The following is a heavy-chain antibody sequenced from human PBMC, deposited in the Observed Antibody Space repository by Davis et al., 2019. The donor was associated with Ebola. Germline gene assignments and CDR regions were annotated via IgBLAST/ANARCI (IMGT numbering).Heavy chain of an antibody. CDR1: GFTFSSYG. CDR3: ASLGVVITFFDY. D-gene: IGHD3-3*01. CDR2: LSSSGSTI. Sequence: GESLKISCAASGFTFSSYGMTCVRQAPGKGLEWVSYLSSSGSTIYYADSVKGRFTISRDNAKNSLYLQMNSLRAEDTAVYYCASLGVVITFFDYWGQGTLVTVSS. J-gene: IGHJ4*02. V-gene: IGHV3-48*03.